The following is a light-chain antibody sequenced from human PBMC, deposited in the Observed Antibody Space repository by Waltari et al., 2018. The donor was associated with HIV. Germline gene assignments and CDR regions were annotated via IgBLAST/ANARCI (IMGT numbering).Light chain of an antibody. CDR1: QSLLYSNGYNY. Sequence: DIVMTQSPLSLPVTPGEPASISCRSSQSLLYSNGYNYLDWYLQKPGQSPQLLIYLGSNRASGVPDRCSGSGSGTDFTLKISRVEAEDVGVYYCMQALQNPLTFGGGTKVEIK. J-gene: IGKJ4*01. CDR2: LGS. CDR3: MQALQNPLT. V-gene: IGKV2-28*01.